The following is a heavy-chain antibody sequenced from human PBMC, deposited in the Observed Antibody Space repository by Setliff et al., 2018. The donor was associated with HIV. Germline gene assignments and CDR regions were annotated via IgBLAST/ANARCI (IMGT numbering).Heavy chain of an antibody. D-gene: IGHD2-15*01. Sequence: PGGSLRLSCTASGFTFSSYAMSWVRQALGKGLVWVSRINTDGSNTNYADSVKGRFTISRDNSKNRLDLQMGSLRAEDMAVYYCASNFRSGYWYFDLWGRGTLVTVSS. CDR2: INTDGSNT. CDR3: ASNFRSGYWYFDL. J-gene: IGHJ2*01. CDR1: GFTFSSYA. V-gene: IGHV3-23*01.